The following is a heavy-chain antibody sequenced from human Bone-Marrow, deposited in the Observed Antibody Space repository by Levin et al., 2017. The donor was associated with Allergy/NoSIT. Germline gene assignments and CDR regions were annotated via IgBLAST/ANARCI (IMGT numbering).Heavy chain of an antibody. D-gene: IGHD2-15*01. J-gene: IGHJ5*02. Sequence: PSETLSLTCTVSGGSISSSSYYWGWVRQPPGTGLEWIGSIFYTGAAYYNPSLKTRVTIFIDTSNNQFSLKVTSVTAADTAVYYCARHHSHSPFDPWGQGTPVTVSS. CDR2: IFYTGAA. V-gene: IGHV4-39*01. CDR1: GGSISSSSYY. CDR3: ARHHSHSPFDP.